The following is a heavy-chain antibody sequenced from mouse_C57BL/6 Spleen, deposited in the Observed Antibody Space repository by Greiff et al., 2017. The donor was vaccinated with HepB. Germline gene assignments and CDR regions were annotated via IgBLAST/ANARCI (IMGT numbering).Heavy chain of an antibody. CDR2: ISSGGSYT. J-gene: IGHJ2*01. V-gene: IGHV5-6*01. CDR3: ARHEEDYDVGY. Sequence: EVQGVESGGDLVKPGGSLKLSCAASGFTFSSYGMSWVRQTPDKRLEWVATISSGGSYTYYPDSVKGRFTISRDNAKNTLYLQMSSLKSEDTAMYYCARHEEDYDVGYWGQGTTLTVSS. CDR1: GFTFSSYG. D-gene: IGHD2-4*01.